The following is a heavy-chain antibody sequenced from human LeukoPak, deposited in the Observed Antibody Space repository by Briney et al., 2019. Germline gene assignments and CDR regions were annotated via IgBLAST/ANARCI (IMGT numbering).Heavy chain of an antibody. Sequence: ASVKVSCKASGYTFISYGISWVRQAPGQGLEWMGWISAYNGNTNYAQKLQGRVTMTTDASTSTAYMELRSLRSDDTAVYYCATRITMVREDAFDIWGQGTMVTVSS. D-gene: IGHD3-10*01. CDR2: ISAYNGNT. J-gene: IGHJ3*02. V-gene: IGHV1-18*01. CDR1: GYTFISYG. CDR3: ATRITMVREDAFDI.